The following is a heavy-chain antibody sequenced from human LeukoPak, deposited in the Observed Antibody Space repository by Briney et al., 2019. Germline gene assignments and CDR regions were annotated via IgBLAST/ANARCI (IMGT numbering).Heavy chain of an antibody. J-gene: IGHJ6*02. V-gene: IGHV5-51*01. CDR3: ARAYGDLLFMAV. D-gene: IGHD4-17*01. CDR2: FYPGDSDT. CDR1: GYSFTTYW. Sequence: GESLKISCKASGYSFTTYWIGWVRQMPGKGLEWMGTFYPGDSDTRYNPSFQGQVTVSADKSVTTAYLQWSSLKASDTAMYYCARAYGDLLFMAVGGQGTTATV.